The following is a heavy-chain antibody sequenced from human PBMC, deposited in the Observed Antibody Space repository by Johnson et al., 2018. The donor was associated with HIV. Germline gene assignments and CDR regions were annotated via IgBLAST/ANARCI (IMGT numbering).Heavy chain of an antibody. J-gene: IGHJ3*01. CDR2: IWYDGLNK. V-gene: IGHV3-33*06. CDR3: AKDRSMDYAFDV. Sequence: QVQLVESGGGVVQPGRSLRLSCAASGFTFRSYGMHWVRQAPGKGLEWVAVIWYDGLNKYYADSVKGRFTISRDNSKNTLYLQMNSLRADDTAVYYGAKDRSMDYAFDVWGQGTMVTVSS. CDR1: GFTFRSYG. D-gene: IGHD1-26*01.